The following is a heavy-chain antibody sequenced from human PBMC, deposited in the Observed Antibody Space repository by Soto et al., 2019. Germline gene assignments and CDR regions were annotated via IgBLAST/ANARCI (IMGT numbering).Heavy chain of an antibody. Sequence: SVEVSCKASGGTFSSYTISWVRQAPGQGLEWMGRIIPILGIANYAQKFQGRVTITADKSTSTAYMELSSLRSEDTAVYYCARDRDLYYDILTGYLNAFDIWGQGTMVTVSS. J-gene: IGHJ3*02. D-gene: IGHD3-9*01. V-gene: IGHV1-69*04. CDR1: GGTFSSYT. CDR3: ARDRDLYYDILTGYLNAFDI. CDR2: IIPILGIA.